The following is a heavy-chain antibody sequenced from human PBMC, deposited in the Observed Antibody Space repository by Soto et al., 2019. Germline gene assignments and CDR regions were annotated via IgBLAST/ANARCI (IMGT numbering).Heavy chain of an antibody. CDR2: IKSKTDGGTT. CDR3: TTDLPDPAIIIFRWELERWAFDI. D-gene: IGHD1-26*01. J-gene: IGHJ3*02. Sequence: EVQLVESGGGLVKPGGSLRLSCAASGFTFSNAWMSWVRQAPGKGLEWVGRIKSKTDGGTTDYAAPVKGRFTISRDDSKNTLYLQMNSLKTEDTAVYSCTTDLPDPAIIIFRWELERWAFDIWGQGTMVTVSS. V-gene: IGHV3-15*01. CDR1: GFTFSNAW.